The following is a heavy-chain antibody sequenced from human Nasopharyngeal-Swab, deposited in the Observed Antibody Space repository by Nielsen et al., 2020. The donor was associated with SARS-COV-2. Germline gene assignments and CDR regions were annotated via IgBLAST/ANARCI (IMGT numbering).Heavy chain of an antibody. CDR1: GYTFTSYG. V-gene: IGHV1-18*01. Sequence: APVKVSCKASGYTFTSYGISWVRQAPGQGLEWMGWISAYNGNTNYAQKLQGRVTMTTDTSTSTAYMELRSLRSDDTAVYYCARDKEAGYYYYYGMDVWGQGTTVTVSS. D-gene: IGHD6-13*01. CDR2: ISAYNGNT. CDR3: ARDKEAGYYYYYGMDV. J-gene: IGHJ6*02.